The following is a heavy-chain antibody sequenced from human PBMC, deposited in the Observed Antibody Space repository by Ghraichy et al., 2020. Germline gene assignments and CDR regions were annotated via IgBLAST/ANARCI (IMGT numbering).Heavy chain of an antibody. V-gene: IGHV4-39*01. CDR2: IYNTENT. D-gene: IGHD6-13*01. CDR3: ARPYRSSRNWFDP. CDR1: GGSISSSTYF. J-gene: IGHJ5*02. Sequence: SETLSLTCTVSGGSISSSTYFWAWIRQPPGKGLEWIGSIYNTENTYYNPSLKSRVTISADTSKNQFSLKLSSVTAADTAVYYCARPYRSSRNWFDPWGPGTLVTVSS.